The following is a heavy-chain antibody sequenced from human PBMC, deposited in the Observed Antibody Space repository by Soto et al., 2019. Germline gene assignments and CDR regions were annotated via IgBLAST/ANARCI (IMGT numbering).Heavy chain of an antibody. V-gene: IGHV1-46*01. CDR2: IDPSASRP. D-gene: IGHD1-26*01. CDR1: AYTFTSHY. Sequence: QVQLVQSGAEVKKPGASMKVSCKASAYTFTSHYMHWVRQAPGQGPEWMGIIDPSASRPCYAPHCQGRVSLASDTTTSSMYLELNSLRSDDTAVYSCAPDPISGSQLKGAFDIWGQGTMVTVSS. J-gene: IGHJ3*02. CDR3: APDPISGSQLKGAFDI.